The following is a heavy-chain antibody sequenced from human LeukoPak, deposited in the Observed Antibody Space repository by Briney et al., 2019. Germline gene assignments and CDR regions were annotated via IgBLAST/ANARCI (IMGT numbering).Heavy chain of an antibody. Sequence: SETLSLTCTVSGGSISSSSYYWGWIRQPPGKGLEWIGSIYYSGSTYYNPSLKSRVTISVDRSKNQFSLKLSSVTAADTAVYYCARARFGGASLPNAFDIWGQGTMVTVSS. D-gene: IGHD3-10*02. CDR3: ARARFGGASLPNAFDI. CDR1: GGSISSSSYY. CDR2: IYYSGST. V-gene: IGHV4-39*07. J-gene: IGHJ3*02.